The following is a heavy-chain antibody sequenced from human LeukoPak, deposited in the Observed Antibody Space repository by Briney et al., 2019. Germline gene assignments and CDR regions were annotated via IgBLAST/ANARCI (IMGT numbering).Heavy chain of an antibody. J-gene: IGHJ6*02. Sequence: ASVKVSCKASGYTFTSYGISWVRQAPGQGLEWMGWISAYNGNTNYAQKLQGRVTMTTDTSTSTAYMGLRSLRSDDTAVYYCARESDYYYYGMDVWGQGTTVTVSS. V-gene: IGHV1-18*01. CDR2: ISAYNGNT. CDR3: ARESDYYYYGMDV. CDR1: GYTFTSYG.